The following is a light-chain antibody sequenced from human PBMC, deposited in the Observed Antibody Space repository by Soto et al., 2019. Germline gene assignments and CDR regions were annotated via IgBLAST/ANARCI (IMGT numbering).Light chain of an antibody. J-gene: IGKJ1*01. V-gene: IGKV3-15*01. Sequence: EIVMTQSPATLSVSPGERATLSCRASQSLDSALAWYQQKPGQVPRPLIYAATASAPGIPASFSGSGSETEFTLTISSLQSEDVAVYYCQQYRDWPPTFGQGTKVDIK. CDR1: QSLDSA. CDR2: AAT. CDR3: QQYRDWPPT.